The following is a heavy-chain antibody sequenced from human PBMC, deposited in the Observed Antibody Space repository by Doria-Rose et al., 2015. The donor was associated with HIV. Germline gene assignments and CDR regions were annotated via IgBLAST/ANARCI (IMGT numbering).Heavy chain of an antibody. J-gene: IGHJ4*02. V-gene: IGHV2-26*01. CDR1: GVSLSSPGMG. Sequence: QITLKESGPVLVKPTETLTLTCTVSGVSLSSPGMGVSWIRQPPGKALEWLANIFSDDERSYKTSLKSRLTISRGTYKSQVVLTMTDMDPVDTATYYCARIKSSRWYHKYYFDFWGQGPLIIVSA. D-gene: IGHD6-13*01. CDR3: ARIKSSRWYHKYYFDF. CDR2: IFSDDER.